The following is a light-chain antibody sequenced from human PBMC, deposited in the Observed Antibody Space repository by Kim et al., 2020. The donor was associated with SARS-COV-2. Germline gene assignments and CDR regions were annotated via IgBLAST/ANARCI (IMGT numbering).Light chain of an antibody. CDR1: HSVSSSY. J-gene: IGKJ2*01. Sequence: SPGERATVSCRASHSVSSSYLAWYQQKPGQAPRLLIYGASSRATGIPDRFSGSGSGTDFTLTISRLEPEDFAVYYCQQYGSSPLYTFGQGTKLEI. CDR2: GAS. CDR3: QQYGSSPLYT. V-gene: IGKV3-20*01.